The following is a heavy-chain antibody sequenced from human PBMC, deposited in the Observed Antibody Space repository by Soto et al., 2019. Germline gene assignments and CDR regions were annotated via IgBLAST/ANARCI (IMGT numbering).Heavy chain of an antibody. Sequence: GGSLRLSCAASGFTFTNYAMNWVRQAPGKGLECVSVISGSGGSAYYADSVKGRFTISRDNSKNTLYLQMNGLRAEDTAVYYCVKEGNRWDFWGRGPMVTVSS. CDR2: ISGSGGSA. J-gene: IGHJ3*01. CDR1: GFTFTNYA. V-gene: IGHV3-23*01. CDR3: VKEGNRWDF. D-gene: IGHD6-13*01.